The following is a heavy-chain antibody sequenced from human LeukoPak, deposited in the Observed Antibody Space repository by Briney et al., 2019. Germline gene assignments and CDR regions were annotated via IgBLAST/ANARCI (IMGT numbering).Heavy chain of an antibody. CDR3: ARLWFGELFSWFDP. CDR2: IYYSGST. D-gene: IGHD3-10*01. J-gene: IGHJ5*02. V-gene: IGHV4-30-4*01. CDR1: GGSISSGDYY. Sequence: PSQALSLTCTVSGGSISSGDYYWRWLRQPPGKGLEWIGYIYYSGSTYYNPSLKSRVTISVDTSKNQFSLKLSSVTAADTAVYYCARLWFGELFSWFDPWGQGTLVTVSS.